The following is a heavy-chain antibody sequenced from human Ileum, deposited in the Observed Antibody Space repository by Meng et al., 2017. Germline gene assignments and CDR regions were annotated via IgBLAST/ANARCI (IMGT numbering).Heavy chain of an antibody. CDR1: GYTFTNYA. Sequence: QVPLVQAGAEVKKPGASVKVSCKAAGYTFTNYAIQWVRQAPGQRLEWVGWINTDNGETTYSQNFQDRVTLNRDTSAGTVYMYLNSLISEDTAIYYCARERQTSGEDYWGQGTLVTVSS. V-gene: IGHV1-3*04. D-gene: IGHD2-15*01. CDR2: INTDNGET. CDR3: ARERQTSGEDY. J-gene: IGHJ4*02.